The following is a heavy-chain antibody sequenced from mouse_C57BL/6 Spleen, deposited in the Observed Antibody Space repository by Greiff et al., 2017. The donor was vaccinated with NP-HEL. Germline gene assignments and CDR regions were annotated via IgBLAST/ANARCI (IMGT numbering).Heavy chain of an antibody. CDR3: ARKETYGNHWYFDV. CDR1: EYEFPSHD. J-gene: IGHJ1*03. Sequence: DVQLVESGGGLVQPGESLKLSCESNEYEFPSHDMSWVRKTPEKRLEWVAAINSDGGSTYYPDTMERRFIISRDNTKKTLYLQMSSLRSEDTALYYCARKETYGNHWYFDVWGTGTTVTVSS. CDR2: INSDGGST. V-gene: IGHV5-2*01. D-gene: IGHD2-10*02.